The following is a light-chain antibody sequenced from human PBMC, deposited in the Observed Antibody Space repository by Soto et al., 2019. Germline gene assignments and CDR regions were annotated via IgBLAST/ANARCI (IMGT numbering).Light chain of an antibody. CDR1: QSVSRR. V-gene: IGKV3-20*01. CDR2: GAS. J-gene: IGKJ5*01. Sequence: EIVLTQSPGTLSSSPGGRATLSCRASQSVSRRLAWYQHRPGQSPRLLISGASMRASGVPVRFSGSGSGTDFTLTISRLEPEDFAVYYCQHYGETPITFGLGTRLEIK. CDR3: QHYGETPIT.